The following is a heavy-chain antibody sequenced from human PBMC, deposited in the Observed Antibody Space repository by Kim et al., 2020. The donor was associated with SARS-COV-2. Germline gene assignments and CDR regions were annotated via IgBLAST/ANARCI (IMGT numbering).Heavy chain of an antibody. Sequence: GGSLRLSCAASGFTVSSNYMSWVRQAPGKGLEWVSVIYSGGSTYYADSVKGRFTISRHNSKNTLYLQMNSLRAEDTAVYYCASHYCSSTSCYWVGAFDIWGQGTMVTVSS. CDR2: IYSGGST. CDR1: GFTVSSNY. J-gene: IGHJ3*02. CDR3: ASHYCSSTSCYWVGAFDI. D-gene: IGHD2-2*01. V-gene: IGHV3-53*04.